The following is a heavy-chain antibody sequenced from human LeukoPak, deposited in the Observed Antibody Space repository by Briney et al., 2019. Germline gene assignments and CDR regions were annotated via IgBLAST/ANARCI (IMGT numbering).Heavy chain of an antibody. D-gene: IGHD6-6*01. CDR2: VYYSGNT. J-gene: IGHJ5*02. CDR1: GASISSSGSY. CDR3: ARVMAARREDLNWFDP. V-gene: IGHV4-39*07. Sequence: SETLSLTCTVSGASISSSGSYWGWIRQPPGKGLEWIGSVYYSGNTYNPSLKSRVTISVDTSKNQLSLNLTSVTAADTAIYYCARVMAARREDLNWFDPWGQGTLVTVSS.